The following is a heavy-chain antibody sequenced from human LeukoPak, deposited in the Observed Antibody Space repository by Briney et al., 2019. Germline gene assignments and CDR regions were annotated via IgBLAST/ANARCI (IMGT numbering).Heavy chain of an antibody. D-gene: IGHD5-24*01. CDR2: IKQDGSKK. CDR3: TRVGYIDEGIDY. J-gene: IGHJ4*02. Sequence: GGSLRLSCVASGFPFSSYWMTWVRQAPGKGLEWVANIKQDGSKKSYVDSVKGRFTISRDNAKNSLYLQMNSLRAEDTAIYYCTRVGYIDEGIDYWGQGTPVTVSS. CDR1: GFPFSSYW. V-gene: IGHV3-7*04.